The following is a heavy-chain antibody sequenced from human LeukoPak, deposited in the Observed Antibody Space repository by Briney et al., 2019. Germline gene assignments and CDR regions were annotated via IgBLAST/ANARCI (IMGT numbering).Heavy chain of an antibody. CDR2: ISGSAGSI. CDR3: AKDLGSGWDLRAFDI. CDR1: GFSFSRYA. Sequence: PGGALRLSCVHSGFSFSRYAMSGVRPASRRGGEWVSSISGSAGSINYADSVKGPFTIYRHNTKYTVYLQMTRLRAEDTPAYYCAKDLGSGWDLRAFDIWGQGTMVPVSS. D-gene: IGHD6-25*01. V-gene: IGHV3-23*01. J-gene: IGHJ3*02.